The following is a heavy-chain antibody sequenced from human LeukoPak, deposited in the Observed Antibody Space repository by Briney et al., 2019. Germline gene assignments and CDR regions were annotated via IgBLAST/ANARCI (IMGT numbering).Heavy chain of an antibody. CDR1: GFTFSIYG. D-gene: IGHD5-24*01. Sequence: GGTLRLSCAASGFTFSIYGMSWVRQAPGKGLEWVSAISGSGGSTYYADSVKGRFTISRDISKNTLYLQMNSLRAEDTAVYYCAGRRDGFNYWGQGTLVTVSS. J-gene: IGHJ4*02. V-gene: IGHV3-23*01. CDR2: ISGSGGST. CDR3: AGRRDGFNY.